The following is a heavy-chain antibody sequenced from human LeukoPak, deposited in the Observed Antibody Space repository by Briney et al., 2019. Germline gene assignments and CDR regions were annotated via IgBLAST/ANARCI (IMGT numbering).Heavy chain of an antibody. D-gene: IGHD2-15*01. V-gene: IGHV4-34*01. CDR1: GGSSSGYY. J-gene: IGHJ4*02. Sequence: ASETPSLTCAVYGGSSSGYYWSWIRQSPGKGLEWIAEIHYSGSASYNPSLKSRVTISGDPSKNQVSLRVTSVTAADTAEYYCARGILSGYYFDSWGQGSLVTVSS. CDR2: IHYSGSA. CDR3: ARGILSGYYFDS.